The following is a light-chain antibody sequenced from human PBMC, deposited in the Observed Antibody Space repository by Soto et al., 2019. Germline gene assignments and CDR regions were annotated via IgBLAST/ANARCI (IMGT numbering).Light chain of an antibody. V-gene: IGLV2-23*01. CDR3: CSYAYINTYV. CDR2: AGT. Sequence: QSALTQPASVSGSPGQSITISCTGASSDVGSYNLVSWYQQHPGKAPKLMIYAGTKRPSGVSNRFSGSQPGNTASLTIFRLQAEDEADYYCCSYAYINTYVFGTGTKVTVL. CDR1: SSDVGSYNL. J-gene: IGLJ1*01.